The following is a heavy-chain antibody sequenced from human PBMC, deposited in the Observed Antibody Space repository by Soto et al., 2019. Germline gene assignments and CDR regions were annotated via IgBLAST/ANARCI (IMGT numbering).Heavy chain of an antibody. J-gene: IGHJ4*02. CDR1: GFTVSDYY. CDR2: LSSSGSII. D-gene: IGHD3-22*01. Sequence: GGSLRLSTAASGFTVSDYYMSWNRQAQGKGLVWVSYLSSSGSIIYYADSVKGRFTNPRDNARNSLYLQLNSLRAEETALYYCARDQGYYDSSGYFDYWGQGTLVTVSS. CDR3: ARDQGYYDSSGYFDY. V-gene: IGHV3-11*01.